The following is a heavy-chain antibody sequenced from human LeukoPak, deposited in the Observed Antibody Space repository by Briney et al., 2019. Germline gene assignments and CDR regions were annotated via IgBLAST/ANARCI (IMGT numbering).Heavy chain of an antibody. J-gene: IGHJ4*02. CDR3: AKELSGGWPFDY. Sequence: GGSLRLSCAASGFTFSYYAMSWVRQAPGKGLEWVSGLSGSGGNTIYADSVKGRFTISRDNSKNTMFLQMNSLRAEDTAVYYCAKELSGGWPFDYWGQGALVTVSS. CDR1: GFTFSYYA. D-gene: IGHD6-19*01. V-gene: IGHV3-23*01. CDR2: LSGSGGNT.